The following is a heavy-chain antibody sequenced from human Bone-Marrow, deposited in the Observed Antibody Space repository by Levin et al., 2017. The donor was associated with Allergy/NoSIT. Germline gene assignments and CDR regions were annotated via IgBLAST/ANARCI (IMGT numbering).Heavy chain of an antibody. CDR2: IHPGDSDI. D-gene: IGHD2-15*01. Sequence: RTGGSLRLSCKGSGYTFTNYWIGWVRQMPGKGLEWMGIIHPGDSDIRYSPSFQGQVIISADKSTSTAYLQWSSLKASDTAMYYCARRVSATHNIYYYMDVWGKGTTVIVSS. CDR3: ARRVSATHNIYYYMDV. J-gene: IGHJ6*03. V-gene: IGHV5-51*06. CDR1: GYTFTNYW.